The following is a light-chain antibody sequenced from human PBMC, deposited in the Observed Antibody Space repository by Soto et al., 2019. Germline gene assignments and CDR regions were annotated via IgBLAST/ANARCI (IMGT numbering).Light chain of an antibody. CDR1: QSLSSY. V-gene: IGKV3-11*01. CDR2: DAS. Sequence: EIVLTQSPATLSLSPGERATLSCRASQSLSSYLAWYQQKPGQVPRLVIYDASNRATGIPGRFSGSGSGTDFTLTISSLEPEDFGVYYCQQRSSWPRTFGQGTKVEIK. CDR3: QQRSSWPRT. J-gene: IGKJ1*01.